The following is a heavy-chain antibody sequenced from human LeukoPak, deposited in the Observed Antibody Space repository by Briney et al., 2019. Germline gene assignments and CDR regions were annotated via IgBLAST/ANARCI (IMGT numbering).Heavy chain of an antibody. CDR2: IYHSGST. V-gene: IGHV4-38-2*02. CDR3: ARVPNYDFWSGPNWFDP. D-gene: IGHD3-3*01. CDR1: GYSISSGYY. Sequence: PSETLSLTCTVSGYSISSGYYWGWIRPPPGKGLEWIGSIYHSGSTYYNPSLKSRVTISVDTSKNQFSLKLSSVTAADTAVYYCARVPNYDFWSGPNWFDPWGREPWSPSPQ. J-gene: IGHJ5*02.